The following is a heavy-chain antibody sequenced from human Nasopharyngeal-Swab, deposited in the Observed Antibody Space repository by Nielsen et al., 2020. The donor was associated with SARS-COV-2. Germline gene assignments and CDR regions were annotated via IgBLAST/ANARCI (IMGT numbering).Heavy chain of an antibody. CDR3: ASVGELLGYYFDY. CDR2: INPNSGGT. Sequence: ASVKVSCKASGYTFTGYYMHWVRQAPGQGLEWMGRINPNSGGTNYAQKFQGRVTMTRDTSISTAYMELSRLRSDDTAVYYCASVGELLGYYFDYWGQGTLVTVSS. CDR1: GYTFTGYY. V-gene: IGHV1-2*06. J-gene: IGHJ4*02. D-gene: IGHD1-26*01.